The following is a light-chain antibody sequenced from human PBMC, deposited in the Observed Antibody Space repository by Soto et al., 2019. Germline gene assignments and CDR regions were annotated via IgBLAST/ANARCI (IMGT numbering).Light chain of an antibody. CDR2: EVS. J-gene: IGLJ1*01. V-gene: IGLV2-14*01. Sequence: QSALTQPASVSGSPGQSITISCTGTSSDVGDYHYVSWYQQHPGKAPKLMIYEVSNRPSGVSNRFSGSKSGNTASLTISGLQAEDEADYYCSSYTSSSTLVFGTGTKLTVL. CDR3: SSYTSSSTLV. CDR1: SSDVGDYHY.